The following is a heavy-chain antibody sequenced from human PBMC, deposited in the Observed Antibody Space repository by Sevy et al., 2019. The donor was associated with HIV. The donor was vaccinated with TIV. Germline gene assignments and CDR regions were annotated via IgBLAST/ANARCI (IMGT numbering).Heavy chain of an antibody. Sequence: GESLKISCKGSGYSFTSYWIGWVRQMPGKGLEWMGIIYPGDSDTRYSPFFQGQVTISADKSISTAYLQWSSLKASDTAMYYCARLRVLAYCGGDCYNFFDYWGQGTLVTVSS. J-gene: IGHJ4*02. V-gene: IGHV5-51*01. D-gene: IGHD2-21*02. CDR1: GYSFTSYW. CDR2: IYPGDSDT. CDR3: ARLRVLAYCGGDCYNFFDY.